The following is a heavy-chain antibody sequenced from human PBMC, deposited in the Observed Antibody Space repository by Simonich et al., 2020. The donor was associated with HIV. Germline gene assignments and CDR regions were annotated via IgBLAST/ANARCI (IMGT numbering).Heavy chain of an antibody. D-gene: IGHD3-3*01. CDR3: ARRDRELILYFDY. CDR2: INHRGLT. J-gene: IGHJ4*02. V-gene: IGHV4-34*04. CDR1: GGSFSGYY. Sequence: QVQLQQWGAGLLKPSETLSLTCAVYGGSFSGYYWSWIRQPPGKGLEWIGEINHRGLTNDKSSLNSRATISVDNSKNQFSLKLSAVTAADTAIYYCARRDRELILYFDYWGQGNLVTVSS.